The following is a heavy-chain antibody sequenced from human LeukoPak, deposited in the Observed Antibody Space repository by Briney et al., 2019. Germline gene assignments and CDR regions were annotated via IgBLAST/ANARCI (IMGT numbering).Heavy chain of an antibody. V-gene: IGHV3-48*03. CDR2: ISSSGSTI. CDR1: GFTFSSYV. J-gene: IGHJ4*02. CDR3: ARGESVKLTGDHFDY. Sequence: PGGSLRLSCAASGFTFSSYVMNWVRQAPGKGLEWVSYISSSGSTIYYADSVKGRFTISRDNAKNSLYLQMNSLRAEDTAVYYCARGESVKLTGDHFDYWGQGTLVTVSS. D-gene: IGHD7-27*01.